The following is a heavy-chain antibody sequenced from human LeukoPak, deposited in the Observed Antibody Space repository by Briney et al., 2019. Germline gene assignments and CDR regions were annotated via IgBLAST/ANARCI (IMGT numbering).Heavy chain of an antibody. Sequence: PGGSLRLSCAASGFTFSRYWMHWGRQALGKGLLWVSCIKSDVSSTSIAESAKGRVTVSRDNAKNTVYLQMKSLRAEDTAVYYCVRDNRSYNFDYWGQGTLVTVSS. CDR2: IKSDVSST. J-gene: IGHJ4*02. CDR1: GFTFSRYW. CDR3: VRDNRSYNFDY. D-gene: IGHD1-26*01. V-gene: IGHV3-74*01.